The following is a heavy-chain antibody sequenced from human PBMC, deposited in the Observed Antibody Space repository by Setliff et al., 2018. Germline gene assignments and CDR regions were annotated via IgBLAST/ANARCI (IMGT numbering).Heavy chain of an antibody. V-gene: IGHV3-23*01. CDR2: ISGSGGNT. D-gene: IGHD3-16*01. Sequence: AGGSLRLSCAASGFTFSSYAMSWVRQAAGKGLEWVSAISGSGGNTYYAGSVVGRFTISRDNSKNTLYLQMNSLRAEDTAVYYCAIHRNSYAYSPLDYWGQGTLVTVSS. CDR3: AIHRNSYAYSPLDY. J-gene: IGHJ4*02. CDR1: GFTFSSYA.